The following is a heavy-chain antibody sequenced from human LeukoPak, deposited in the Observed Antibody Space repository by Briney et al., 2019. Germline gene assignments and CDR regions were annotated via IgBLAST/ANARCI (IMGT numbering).Heavy chain of an antibody. CDR3: AHSIRFLEWLSTYYFGY. V-gene: IGHV2-5*02. CDR1: GFSLSTSGVG. J-gene: IGHJ4*02. D-gene: IGHD3-3*01. Sequence: SGPTLVKPTQTLTLTCTFSGFSLSTSGVGVGWIRQPPGKALEWLALIYWDDDKRYSPSLKSRLTITKDTSKNQVVLTMTNMDPVDTATYYCAHSIRFLEWLSTYYFGYWGQGTLVTVSS. CDR2: IYWDDDK.